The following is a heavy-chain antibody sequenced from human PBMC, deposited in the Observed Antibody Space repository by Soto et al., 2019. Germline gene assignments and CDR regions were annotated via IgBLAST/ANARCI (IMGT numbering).Heavy chain of an antibody. V-gene: IGHV3-53*01. J-gene: IGHJ6*02. CDR3: ATVSIFGVVHYYYYGMDV. CDR1: GFTVSSNY. Sequence: PGGSLRLSCAASGFTVSSNYMSWVRQAPGKGLEWVSVIYSGGSTYYADSVKGRFTISRDNSKNTLYLQMNSLRAEDTAVYYCATVSIFGVVHYYYYGMDVWGQGTTVTVSS. CDR2: IYSGGST. D-gene: IGHD3-3*01.